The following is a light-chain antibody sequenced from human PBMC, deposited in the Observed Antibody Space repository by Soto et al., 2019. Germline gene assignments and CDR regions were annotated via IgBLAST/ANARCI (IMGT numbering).Light chain of an antibody. J-gene: IGLJ1*01. Sequence: QSVLTQPPSASGTPGQRVTISCSGSTSNIGSNYVYWYQHLPGTAPKLLIYTNNQRPSGVPDRFSGSKSGTSASLAISGLRYEDEADYYCAAWDDSLSGYVFGTGTKLTVL. CDR2: TNN. CDR1: TSNIGSNY. CDR3: AAWDDSLSGYV. V-gene: IGLV1-47*02.